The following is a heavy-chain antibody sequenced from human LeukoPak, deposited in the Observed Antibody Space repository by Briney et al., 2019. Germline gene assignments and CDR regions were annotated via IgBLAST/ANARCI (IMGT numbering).Heavy chain of an antibody. CDR1: GFTFDDYA. J-gene: IGHJ4*02. Sequence: GGSLRLSCAASGFTFDDYAMHWVGQAPGKGLEWVSGISWNSGSIGYADSVKGRFTISRDNAKNSLYLQMNSLRAEDMALYYCAVAVAGYFDYWGQGTLVTVSS. CDR3: AVAVAGYFDY. CDR2: ISWNSGSI. D-gene: IGHD6-19*01. V-gene: IGHV3-9*03.